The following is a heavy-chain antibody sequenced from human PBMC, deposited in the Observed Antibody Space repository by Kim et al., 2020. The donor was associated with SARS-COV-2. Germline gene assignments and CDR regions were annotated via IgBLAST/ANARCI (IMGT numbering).Heavy chain of an antibody. V-gene: IGHV4-39*01. CDR1: GGSISSSSYY. CDR2: IYYSGST. CDR3: ASSSDSSGWGWYYYYGMDV. Sequence: SETLSLTCTVSGGSISSSSYYWGWIRQPPGKGLEWIGSIYYSGSTYYNPSLKSRVTISVDTSKNQFSLKLSSVTAADTAVYYCASSSDSSGWGWYYYYGMDVWGQGTTVTVSS. D-gene: IGHD6-19*01. J-gene: IGHJ6*02.